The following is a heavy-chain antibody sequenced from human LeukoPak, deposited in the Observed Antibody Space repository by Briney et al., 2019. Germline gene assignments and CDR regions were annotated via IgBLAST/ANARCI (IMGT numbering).Heavy chain of an antibody. D-gene: IGHD2-8*01. CDR2: INPNSDGT. Sequence: ASVKVSCKASGYTFTAYYIHWVRQGPGQGLEWMGWINPNSDGTKYSQKFQGRVTMTRDTSITTPYMELSRLRSDDTAVYYCVRDLRVYASVWGQGTTVTVSS. CDR1: GYTFTAYY. V-gene: IGHV1-2*02. CDR3: VRDLRVYASV. J-gene: IGHJ6*02.